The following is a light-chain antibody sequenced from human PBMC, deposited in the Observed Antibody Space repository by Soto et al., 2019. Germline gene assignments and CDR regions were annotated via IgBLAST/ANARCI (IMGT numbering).Light chain of an antibody. CDR1: QSVSSK. V-gene: IGKV3-15*01. J-gene: IGKJ2*01. CDR3: PPYSNWYT. CDR2: GAS. Sequence: EIVMTQSPATLSVSPGERATLSCRASQSVSSKVAWYQQKPGQAPRLLIYGASTRATGVPARFSGSGSGTAFALTISSLQSGDCGVYYSPPYSNWYTFGQGTELEIK.